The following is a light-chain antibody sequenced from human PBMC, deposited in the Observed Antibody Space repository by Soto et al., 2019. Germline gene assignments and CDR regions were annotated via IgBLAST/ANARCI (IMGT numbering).Light chain of an antibody. CDR1: QSVSSSY. CDR3: QQYGSSPIT. Sequence: EIVLTQSPGTLSLSPGERATLSCRASQSVSSSYLAWYQQKPGQAPRLLMYGASSRATGIPDRFSGSGSGTDFTLIISRLESEDFAVYYCQQYGSSPITFGQGTRLEIK. J-gene: IGKJ5*01. CDR2: GAS. V-gene: IGKV3-20*01.